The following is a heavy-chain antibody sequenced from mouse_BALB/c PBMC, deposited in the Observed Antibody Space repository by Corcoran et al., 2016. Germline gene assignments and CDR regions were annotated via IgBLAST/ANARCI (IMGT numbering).Heavy chain of an antibody. CDR3: ARDYDYWNFDV. J-gene: IGHJ1*01. D-gene: IGHD2-4*01. CDR2: INPYNGAT. CDR1: GYSFTGYY. Sequence: EVQLQQSGPELVKPGASVKISCKASGYSFTGYYMHWVQQSHVKSLEWIGRINPYNGATSYNQNFKDKASLTVDKSSSTAYMELHSLTSEDSSVYYCARDYDYWNFDVWGAGTTVTVSS. V-gene: IGHV1-26*01.